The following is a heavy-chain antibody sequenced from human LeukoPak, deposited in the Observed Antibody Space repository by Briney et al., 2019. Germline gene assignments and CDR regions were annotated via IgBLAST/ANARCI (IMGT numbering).Heavy chain of an antibody. D-gene: IGHD2-15*01. J-gene: IGHJ4*02. Sequence: GGSLRLSCAASGFTFSSYAMSWVRQAPGKGLEWVSSISSSSSYIYYADSVKGRFTISRDNAKNSLYLQMNSLRAEDTAVYYCASPCSGGSCYPYWGQGTLVTVSS. CDR3: ASPCSGGSCYPY. V-gene: IGHV3-21*01. CDR2: ISSSSSYI. CDR1: GFTFSSYA.